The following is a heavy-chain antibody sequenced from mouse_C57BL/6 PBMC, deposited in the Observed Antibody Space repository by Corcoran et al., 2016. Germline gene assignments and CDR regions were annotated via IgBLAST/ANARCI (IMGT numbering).Heavy chain of an antibody. D-gene: IGHD1-1*01. Sequence: EVQLQQSGPELVKPGASVKISCKASGYTFTDYYMNWVKQSHGKSLEWIGDINPNNGGTSYNQKFKGKATLTVDKSSSTAYMELRSLTSEDSAVYYCARAEITTAVAPHWYFDVWGTGTTVTVSS. CDR2: INPNNGGT. V-gene: IGHV1-26*01. J-gene: IGHJ1*03. CDR1: GYTFTDYY. CDR3: ARAEITTAVAPHWYFDV.